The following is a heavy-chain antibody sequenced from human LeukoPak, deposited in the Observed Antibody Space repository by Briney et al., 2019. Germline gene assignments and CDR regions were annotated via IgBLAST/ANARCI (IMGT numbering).Heavy chain of an antibody. CDR1: GFTFSSYA. Sequence: GGSLRLSCAASGFTFSSYAMHWVRQAPGKGLEWVAVISYDGSNKYYADSVKGRFTISRDNSKNTLYLQMNSLRAEDTAVYYCARDGETWIQASWYYYYYMDVWGKGTTVTVSS. CDR2: ISYDGSNK. V-gene: IGHV3-30*04. J-gene: IGHJ6*03. D-gene: IGHD5-18*01. CDR3: ARDGETWIQASWYYYYYMDV.